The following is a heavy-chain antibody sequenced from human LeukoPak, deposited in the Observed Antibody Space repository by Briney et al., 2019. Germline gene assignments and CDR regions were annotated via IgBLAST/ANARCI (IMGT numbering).Heavy chain of an antibody. CDR1: GYTLTELS. D-gene: IGHD2-2*01. CDR2: FDPEGGGT. CDR3: ATGINQLLLFDY. Sequence: ASVKVSCKVSGYTLTELSMHWVRQAPGKGLEWMGGFDPEGGGTIYAQKFQGRVTMTEDTSTDTAYMELSSLRSEDTAVYYCATGINQLLLFDYWGQGTLVTVSS. V-gene: IGHV1-24*01. J-gene: IGHJ4*02.